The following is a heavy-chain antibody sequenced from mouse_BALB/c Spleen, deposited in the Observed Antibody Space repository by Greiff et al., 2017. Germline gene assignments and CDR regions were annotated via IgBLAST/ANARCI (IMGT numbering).Heavy chain of an antibody. J-gene: IGHJ4*01. V-gene: IGHV5-6-5*01. CDR1: GFTFSSYA. D-gene: IGHD2-3*01. Sequence: EVQLVESGGGLVKPGGSLKLSCAASGFTFSSYAMSWVRQTPEKRLEWVASISSGGSTYYPDSVKGRFTISRDNARNILYLQMSSLRSEDTAMYYCARWLLEGYYYAMDYWGQGTSVTVSS. CDR2: ISSGGST. CDR3: ARWLLEGYYYAMDY.